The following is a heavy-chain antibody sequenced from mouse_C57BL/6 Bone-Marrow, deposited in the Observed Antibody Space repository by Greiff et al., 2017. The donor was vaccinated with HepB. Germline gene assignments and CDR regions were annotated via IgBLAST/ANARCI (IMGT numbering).Heavy chain of an antibody. CDR2: IYPSDSET. D-gene: IGHD1-1*01. V-gene: IGHV1-61*01. CDR1: GYTFTSYW. J-gene: IGHJ1*03. Sequence: VQLQQPGAELVRPGSSVKLSCKASGYTFTSYWMDWVKQRPGQGLEWIGNIYPSDSETHYNQKFKDKATLTVDKSSSTAYMQLSSLTSEDSAVYYCAREDTTVDSYWYSDVWGTGTTVTVSS. CDR3: AREDTTVDSYWYSDV.